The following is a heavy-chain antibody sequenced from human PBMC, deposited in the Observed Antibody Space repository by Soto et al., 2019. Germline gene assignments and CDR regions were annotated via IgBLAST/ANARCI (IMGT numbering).Heavy chain of an antibody. J-gene: IGHJ4*02. V-gene: IGHV3-30-3*01. Sequence: QVQLVESGGGVVQPGRSLRLSCAASGFSIRSYAMHWVRQAPGKGLEWVAVMSYDGSDKDYADSVKGRFTISRDNSKNTLYLQMRSLRAEDTAVYYCARARLDTPALEYWGQGTLVTVSS. CDR1: GFSIRSYA. CDR3: ARARLDTPALEY. CDR2: MSYDGSDK. D-gene: IGHD2-2*01.